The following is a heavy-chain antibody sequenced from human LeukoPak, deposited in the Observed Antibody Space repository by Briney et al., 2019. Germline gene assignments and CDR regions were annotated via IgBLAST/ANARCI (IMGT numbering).Heavy chain of an antibody. CDR1: GGSISSYY. CDR2: IYTSGST. V-gene: IGHV4-4*07. CDR3: AREVAAAGTRWFDP. J-gene: IGHJ5*02. Sequence: SETLSLTCTVSGGSISSYYWSWIRQPAAKGQEWIGRIYTSGSTNYSPSLKSRVTMSVDTSKNQFSLTLSSVTAADTAVYYCAREVAAAGTRWFDPWGQGTLVTVSS. D-gene: IGHD6-13*01.